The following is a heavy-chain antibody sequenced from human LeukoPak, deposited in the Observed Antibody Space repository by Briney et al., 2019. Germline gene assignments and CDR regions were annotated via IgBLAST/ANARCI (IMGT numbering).Heavy chain of an antibody. Sequence: GGSLRLSRAASGFTFSSYSMNWVRQAPGKGLEWVAFIRYDGSNKYYADSVKGRFTISRDNSRNTLYLQMNSLRAEDTAVYYCARDPRGFSIFDYWGQGTLVTVSS. CDR1: GFTFSSYS. J-gene: IGHJ4*02. CDR3: ARDPRGFSIFDY. V-gene: IGHV3-30*02. CDR2: IRYDGSNK.